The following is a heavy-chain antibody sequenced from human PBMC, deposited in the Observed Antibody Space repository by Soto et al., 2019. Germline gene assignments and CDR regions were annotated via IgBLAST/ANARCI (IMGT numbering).Heavy chain of an antibody. Sequence: QVQLVQSGAEVKKPGASVKVSCKVSGYTFTGNYMHWMRQAPGQGPEGMGWINPPNGDTDDAQKFQGRVTRTRDTSISTAYIDLSRLTSDDTAIYFCVRGGGVDVVTPTRIVFDYWGQGTLLTVSS. V-gene: IGHV1-2*02. J-gene: IGHJ4*02. CDR3: VRGGGVDVVTPTRIVFDY. CDR2: INPPNGDT. CDR1: GYTFTGNY. D-gene: IGHD2-21*02.